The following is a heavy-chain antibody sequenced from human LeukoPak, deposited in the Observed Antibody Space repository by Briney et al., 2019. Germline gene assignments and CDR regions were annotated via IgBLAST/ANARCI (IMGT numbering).Heavy chain of an antibody. CDR1: GFTVSSNY. J-gene: IGHJ4*02. Sequence: GGSLRLSCAASGFTVSSNYMSWVRQAPGKGLEWVSVICSGGSTYYADSVKGRFSISRENRQNTQYLQMNSVRTEDTAVYYCARAMYSSSMTFDYWGQGTLVTVSS. D-gene: IGHD6-13*01. CDR3: ARAMYSSSMTFDY. CDR2: ICSGGST. V-gene: IGHV3-66*02.